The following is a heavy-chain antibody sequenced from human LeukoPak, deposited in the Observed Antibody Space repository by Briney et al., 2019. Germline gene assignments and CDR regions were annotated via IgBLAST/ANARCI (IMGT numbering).Heavy chain of an antibody. V-gene: IGHV3-7*03. Sequence: PGGSLRLSCVASGFTFSSYWMAWVRQAPGKGLEWVANIKQDGSEKYYVDSVKGRFTISRDNAHNSLHLQMNSLRAEDTAVYYCARENDSGWSGPFDYWGQGALVTVSS. CDR3: ARENDSGWSGPFDY. J-gene: IGHJ4*02. CDR2: IKQDGSEK. D-gene: IGHD6-19*01. CDR1: GFTFSSYW.